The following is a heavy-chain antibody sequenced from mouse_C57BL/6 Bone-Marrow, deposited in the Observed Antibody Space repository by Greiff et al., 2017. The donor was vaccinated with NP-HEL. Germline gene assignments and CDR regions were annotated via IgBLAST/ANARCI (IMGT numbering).Heavy chain of an antibody. Sequence: EVMLVESGGGLVKPGGSLKLSCAASGFTFSDYGMHWVRQAPEKGLEWVAYISSGSSTIYYADTVKGRFTISRDNAKNTLFLQMTSLRSEDTAMYYCARSYDYDENFDYWGQGTTLTVSS. J-gene: IGHJ2*01. CDR3: ARSYDYDENFDY. CDR1: GFTFSDYG. V-gene: IGHV5-17*01. D-gene: IGHD2-4*01. CDR2: ISSGSSTI.